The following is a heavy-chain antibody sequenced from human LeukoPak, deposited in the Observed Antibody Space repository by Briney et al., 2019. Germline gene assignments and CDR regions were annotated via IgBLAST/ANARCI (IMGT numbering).Heavy chain of an antibody. V-gene: IGHV4-34*01. CDR2: INHSGST. Sequence: SETLSLTCAVYGGSFSGYYWSWIRQPPGKGLEWIGEINHSGSTNYNPSLKSRVTISVDTSKNQFSLKLSSVTAADTAVYYCARGGWLQYDYWGQGTLVTVSS. J-gene: IGHJ4*02. CDR1: GGSFSGYY. CDR3: ARGGWLQYDY. D-gene: IGHD5-12*01.